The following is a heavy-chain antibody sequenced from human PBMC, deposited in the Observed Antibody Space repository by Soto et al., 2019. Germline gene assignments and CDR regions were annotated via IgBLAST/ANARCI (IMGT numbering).Heavy chain of an antibody. CDR3: AREVWGGYSYGYVGYYMDV. Sequence: SVKVSCKASGGTFSSYTISWVRQAPGQGLEWMGRIIPILGIANYAQKFQGRVTITADKSTSTAYMELSSLRSEDTAVYYCAREVWGGYSYGYVGYYMDVWGKGTTVTVSS. D-gene: IGHD5-18*01. CDR1: GGTFSSYT. J-gene: IGHJ6*03. V-gene: IGHV1-69*04. CDR2: IIPILGIA.